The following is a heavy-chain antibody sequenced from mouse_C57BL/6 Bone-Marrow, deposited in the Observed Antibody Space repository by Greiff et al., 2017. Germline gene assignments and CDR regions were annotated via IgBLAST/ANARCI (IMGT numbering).Heavy chain of an antibody. D-gene: IGHD2-4*01. CDR2: IDPSDSYT. CDR1: GYTFTSYW. J-gene: IGHJ3*01. V-gene: IGHV1-50*01. Sequence: QVQLQQPGAELVKPGASVKLSCKASGYTFTSYWMQWVKQRPGQGLEWIGEIDPSDSYTNSNQKFKGKATLTVDTSSSTAYMQLSSLTSEDSAVYYCAREEDDYPFAYWGQGTLVTGSA. CDR3: AREEDDYPFAY.